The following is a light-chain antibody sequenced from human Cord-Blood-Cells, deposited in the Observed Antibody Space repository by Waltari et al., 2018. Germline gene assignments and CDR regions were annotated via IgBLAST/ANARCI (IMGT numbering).Light chain of an antibody. CDR3: QQYNNWPRT. Sequence: EIVMTQSPATLSVSLGERATLSCRASQSVSSNLDWYQQKPGQAPRLLIYGASTRATGIPARFSGSGSGTEFTLTISRLQSEDFAVYYCQQYNNWPRTFGQGTKVEIK. CDR2: GAS. J-gene: IGKJ1*01. V-gene: IGKV3-15*01. CDR1: QSVSSN.